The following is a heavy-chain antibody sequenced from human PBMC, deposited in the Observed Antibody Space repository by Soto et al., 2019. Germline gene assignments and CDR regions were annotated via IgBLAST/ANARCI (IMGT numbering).Heavy chain of an antibody. V-gene: IGHV3-23*01. Sequence: GGSLRLSCAASGFTFSSYAMSWARQAPGKGLEWVSAISGSGGSTYYADSVKGRFTISRDNSKNTLYLQMNSLRAEDTAVYYCAKDLFGDYGNYYYYGMDVWGQGTTVTVSS. CDR1: GFTFSSYA. CDR3: AKDLFGDYGNYYYYGMDV. CDR2: ISGSGGST. D-gene: IGHD3-10*01. J-gene: IGHJ6*02.